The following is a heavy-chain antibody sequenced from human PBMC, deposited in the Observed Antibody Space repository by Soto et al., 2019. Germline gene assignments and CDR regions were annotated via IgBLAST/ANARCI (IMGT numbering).Heavy chain of an antibody. CDR2: ISYDGSNK. Sequence: GESLKISCAASGFTFSSYGMHWVRQAPGKGLEWVAVISYDGSNKYYADSVKGRFTISRDNSKNTLYLQMNSLRAEDTAVYYCAKHDYWGQGTLVTVSS. J-gene: IGHJ4*02. CDR1: GFTFSSYG. CDR3: AKHDY. V-gene: IGHV3-30*18.